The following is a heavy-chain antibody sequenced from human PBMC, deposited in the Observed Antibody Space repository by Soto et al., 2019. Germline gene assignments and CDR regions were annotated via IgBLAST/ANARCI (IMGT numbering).Heavy chain of an antibody. CDR2: ISYSGTT. Sequence: SETLSLTCTVSGGSISSGNYYWSWIRQPPGKGLEWIGFISYSGTTHYSASLRSRVSISVDTSKNQFSLDLSSVTAADTAVYYCARGPKSYYDSSGYFDYWGQGTLVTVSS. D-gene: IGHD3-22*01. J-gene: IGHJ4*02. V-gene: IGHV4-30-4*01. CDR1: GGSISSGNYY. CDR3: ARGPKSYYDSSGYFDY.